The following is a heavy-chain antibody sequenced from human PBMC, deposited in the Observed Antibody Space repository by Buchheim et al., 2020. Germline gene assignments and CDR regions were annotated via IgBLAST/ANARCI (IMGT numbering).Heavy chain of an antibody. J-gene: IGHJ6*02. V-gene: IGHV3-48*03. D-gene: IGHD2-2*01. CDR3: ARGVVVPAALAYYYYYYGMDV. CDR1: GFTFSDYE. Sequence: EVQLVESGGGLVQPGGSLRLSCAASGFTFSDYEINWVRQAPGKGLEWVSYISSSGTTIYYADSVKGRFTISRDNAQNSLYLQMNSLRAEDTAVYYCARGVVVPAALAYYYYYYGMDVWGQGTT. CDR2: ISSSGTTI.